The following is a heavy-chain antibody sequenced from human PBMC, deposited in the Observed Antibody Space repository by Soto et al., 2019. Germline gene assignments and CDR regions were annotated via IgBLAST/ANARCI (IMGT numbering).Heavy chain of an antibody. J-gene: IGHJ5*02. CDR1: GFTFSSYG. CDR3: AKGKAVAGRPRGLDP. V-gene: IGHV3-30*18. CDR2: ISYDGSNK. Sequence: GGSLRLSCAASGFTFSSYGMHWVRQAPGKGQEWVAVISYDGSNKYYADSVKGRFTISRDNSKNTLYLQMNSLRAEDTAVYYGAKGKAVAGRPRGLDPWGQGTRVTVSS. D-gene: IGHD6-19*01.